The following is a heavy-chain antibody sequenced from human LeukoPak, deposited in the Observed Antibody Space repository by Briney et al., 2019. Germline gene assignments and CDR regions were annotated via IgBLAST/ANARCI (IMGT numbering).Heavy chain of an antibody. J-gene: IGHJ5*02. CDR3: ARALRYFDWLSTSPEYNWFDP. D-gene: IGHD3-9*01. CDR1: GFTFSSYS. V-gene: IGHV3-48*01. CDR2: ISSSSSTI. Sequence: GGSLRLSCAASGFTFSSYSMNWVRQAPGKGLEWVSYISSSSSTIYYADSVKGRFTISRDNAKNSLYLQMDSLRAEDTAVYYCARALRYFDWLSTSPEYNWFDPWGQGTLVTVSS.